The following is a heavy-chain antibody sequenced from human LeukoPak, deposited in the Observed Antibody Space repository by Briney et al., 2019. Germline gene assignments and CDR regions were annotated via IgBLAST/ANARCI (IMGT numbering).Heavy chain of an antibody. CDR2: IRYDGSNK. CDR3: ARVRGELGYCSGGSCYDHYFDY. Sequence: EGSLRLSCAASGFTFSSYGMHWVRQAPGKGLEWVAFIRYDGSNKYYTDSVKGRFTTSRDNSKNTLYLQMNSLRAEDTAVYYCARVRGELGYCSGGSCYDHYFDYWGQGTLVTVSS. CDR1: GFTFSSYG. D-gene: IGHD2-15*01. J-gene: IGHJ4*02. V-gene: IGHV3-30*02.